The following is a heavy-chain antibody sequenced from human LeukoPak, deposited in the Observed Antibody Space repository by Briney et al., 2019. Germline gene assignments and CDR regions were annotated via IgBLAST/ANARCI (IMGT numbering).Heavy chain of an antibody. V-gene: IGHV3-30*02. J-gene: IGHJ4*02. CDR3: ARYPWFGESLFDY. D-gene: IGHD3-10*01. Sequence: PGGSLRLSCAASGFTFSSYGMHWVRQAPGKGLEWVAFIRYDGSNKYYADSVKGRFTISRDNSKNTLYLQMNSLRAEDTAVYYCARYPWFGESLFDYWGQGTLVTVSS. CDR1: GFTFSSYG. CDR2: IRYDGSNK.